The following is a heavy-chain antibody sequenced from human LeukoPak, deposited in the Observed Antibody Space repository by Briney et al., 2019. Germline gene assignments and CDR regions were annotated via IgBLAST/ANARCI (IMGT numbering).Heavy chain of an antibody. D-gene: IGHD3-22*01. CDR2: IKSKSDGGTT. Sequence: GGSLRLSCAASGFTFSNAWMNWIRQAPGKGLEWVGRIKSKSDGGTTDYAAPVKGRFTISRDDSKNTLFLQMNSLKTEDTAVYYCTTDRGLYDSSGYYYFATDIWGQGTMVTVSS. CDR1: GFTFSNAW. V-gene: IGHV3-15*01. J-gene: IGHJ3*02. CDR3: TTDRGLYDSSGYYYFATDI.